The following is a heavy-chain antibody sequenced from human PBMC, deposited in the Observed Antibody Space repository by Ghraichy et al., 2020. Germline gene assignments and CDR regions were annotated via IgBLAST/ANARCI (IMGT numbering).Heavy chain of an antibody. CDR1: GGSFSGYY. V-gene: IGHV4-34*01. CDR2: INHSGST. Sequence: ETLSLTCAVYGGSFSGYYWSWIRQPPGKGLEWIGEINHSGSTNYNPSLKSRVTISVDTSKNQFSLKLSSVTAADTAVYYCARGSGQLWLGVGYWGQGTLVTVSS. D-gene: IGHD5-18*01. J-gene: IGHJ4*02. CDR3: ARGSGQLWLGVGY.